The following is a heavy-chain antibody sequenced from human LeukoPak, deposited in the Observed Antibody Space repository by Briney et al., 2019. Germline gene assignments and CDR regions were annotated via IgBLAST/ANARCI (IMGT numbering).Heavy chain of an antibody. CDR3: ARVPRASPESAAPPYFDY. V-gene: IGHV4-61*02. D-gene: IGHD6-6*01. CDR1: GGSISSGSYY. Sequence: SETLSLTCTVSGGSISSGSYYWSWIRQPAGKGLEWFGRIYTSGSTNYNPSLKSRVTISVDTSKNQFSLKLSSVTAADTAVYYCARVPRASPESAAPPYFDYWGQGTLVTVSS. CDR2: IYTSGST. J-gene: IGHJ4*02.